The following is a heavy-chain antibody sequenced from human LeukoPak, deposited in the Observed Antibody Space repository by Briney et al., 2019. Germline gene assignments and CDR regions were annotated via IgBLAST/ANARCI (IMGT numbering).Heavy chain of an antibody. CDR3: AKRPGRYFALDI. J-gene: IGHJ3*02. Sequence: PGGSLRLSCAASGFTFDDYAMQWVRQAPGKGLEWVSGISWNSGSTYYADSVKGRFTFSRDNSKNTLYLQMNSLRAEDTAVYYCAKRPGRYFALDIWGQGTMVTVSS. V-gene: IGHV3-23*01. CDR1: GFTFDDYA. CDR2: ISWNSGST. D-gene: IGHD1-26*01.